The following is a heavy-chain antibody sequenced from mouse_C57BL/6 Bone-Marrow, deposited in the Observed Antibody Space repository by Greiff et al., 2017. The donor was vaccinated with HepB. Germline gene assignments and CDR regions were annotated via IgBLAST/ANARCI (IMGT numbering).Heavy chain of an antibody. CDR2: IYPSDSET. CDR1: GYTFTSYW. V-gene: IGHV1-61*01. D-gene: IGHD1-1*01. CDR3: ARGSSFAMDY. Sequence: QVQLQQPGAELVRPGSSVKLSCKASGYTFTSYWMDWVKQRPGQGLEWIGNIYPSDSETHYNQKFKDKATLTVDKSSSTAYRQLSSLTSEDSAVYYCARGSSFAMDYWGQGTSVTVSS. J-gene: IGHJ4*01.